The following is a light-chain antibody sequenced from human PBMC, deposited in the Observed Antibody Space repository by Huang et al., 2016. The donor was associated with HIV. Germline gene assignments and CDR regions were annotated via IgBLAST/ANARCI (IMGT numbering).Light chain of an antibody. CDR1: QSRTKGF. CDR3: HHYGASQWA. V-gene: IGKV3-20*01. Sequence: EIVLTQSPGTLSLSPGESATISCRASQSRTKGFLAWYRQRPGQAPRLLIFAASNRAADIPYRISGSGSGTSFSLTINKLDPDDFALYYCHHYGASQWAFGQGTRVEVQ. CDR2: AAS. J-gene: IGKJ1*01.